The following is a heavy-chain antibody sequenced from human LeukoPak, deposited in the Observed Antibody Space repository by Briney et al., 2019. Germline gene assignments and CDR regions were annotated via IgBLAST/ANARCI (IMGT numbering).Heavy chain of an antibody. CDR3: ARHWAPIVVVPAAGWFDP. V-gene: IGHV4-34*01. CDR2: INHSGST. CDR1: GGSFSGYY. J-gene: IGHJ5*02. D-gene: IGHD2-2*01. Sequence: PSETLSLTCAVYGGSFSGYYWSWIRQPPGKGLEWIGEINHSGSTNYNPSLKSRVTISVDTSKNQFSLKLSSVTAADTAVYYCARHWAPIVVVPAAGWFDPWGQGTLVTVSS.